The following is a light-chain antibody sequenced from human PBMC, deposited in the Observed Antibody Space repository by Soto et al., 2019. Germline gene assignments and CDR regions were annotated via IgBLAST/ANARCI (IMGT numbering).Light chain of an antibody. CDR1: ASNIGTNT. V-gene: IGLV1-44*01. Sequence: QSVLTQPPSASGTPGQRVTISCSGAASNIGTNTVNWYQQLPGAAPKLLIYYNDRRPSGGVNDRFSASKSGTSSSLAISVLRSEDEADYYCAAWDDSLNGPRFGGGTKLTVL. J-gene: IGLJ2*01. CDR3: AAWDDSLNGPR. CDR2: YND.